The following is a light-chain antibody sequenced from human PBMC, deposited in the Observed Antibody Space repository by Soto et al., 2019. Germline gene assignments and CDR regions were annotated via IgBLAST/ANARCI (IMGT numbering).Light chain of an antibody. CDR2: GAS. V-gene: IGKV3-20*01. CDR3: QQYGSSPTWT. CDR1: QSVSSSY. J-gene: IGKJ1*01. Sequence: EIVLTQSPGTLSLSPGERATLSCRASQSVSSSYLAWYQQKPGQDPRLLLYGASSRATGIPARFSGSGSGSDCTITISRLEPEDFAVYYCQQYGSSPTWTFGQGTKVEIK.